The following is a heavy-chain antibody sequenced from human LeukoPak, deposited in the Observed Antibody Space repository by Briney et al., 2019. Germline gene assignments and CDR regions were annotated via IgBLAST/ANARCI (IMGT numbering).Heavy chain of an antibody. CDR2: IYYSGST. V-gene: IGHV4-30-4*01. Sequence: PSETLSLTCTVSGGSISSGDYYWSWIRQPPGKGLEWIGYIYYSGSTYYNPSLKSRVTISVDTSKNQFSLKLSSVTAADTAVYYCARDPVLWTHDAFDIWGQGTMVTVSS. D-gene: IGHD3/OR15-3a*01. J-gene: IGHJ3*02. CDR3: ARDPVLWTHDAFDI. CDR1: GGSISSGDYY.